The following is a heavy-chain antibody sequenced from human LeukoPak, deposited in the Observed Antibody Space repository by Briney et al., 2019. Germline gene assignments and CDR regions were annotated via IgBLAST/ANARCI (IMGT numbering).Heavy chain of an antibody. CDR3: AKDRSPIVVVPAAIWVTRLDY. V-gene: IGHV3-30*18. CDR1: GFTFSSYG. CDR2: ISYDGSNK. Sequence: GGSLRLSCAASGFTFSSYGMHWVRQAPGKGLEWVAVISYDGSNKYYADSVKGRFTISRDNSKNTLYLQMNSLRAEDTAVYYCAKDRSPIVVVPAAIWVTRLDYWGQGTLVTVSS. D-gene: IGHD2-2*01. J-gene: IGHJ4*02.